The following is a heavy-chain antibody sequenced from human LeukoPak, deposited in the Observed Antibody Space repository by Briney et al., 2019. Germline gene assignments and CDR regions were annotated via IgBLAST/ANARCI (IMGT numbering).Heavy chain of an antibody. CDR1: GYSFSNFD. J-gene: IGHJ6*03. V-gene: IGHV1-8*01. Sequence: ASLKVSCKASGYSFSNFDINWVRQAAGQGPEWTGRLDPHSGDTDYVQKFQGRVIMTKNTSINTAYLELRSLTSEDTAVYYCARSRRGYYMDVWGRGTTVTVSS. CDR2: LDPHSGDT. CDR3: ARSRRGYYMDV. D-gene: IGHD3-10*01.